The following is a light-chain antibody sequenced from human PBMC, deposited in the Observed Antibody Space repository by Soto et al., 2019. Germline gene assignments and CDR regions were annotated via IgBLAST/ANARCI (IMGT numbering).Light chain of an antibody. J-gene: IGKJ5*01. Sequence: EIVLTQSPVTLPLSPGARATLSCRASQTVSNQLAWYQQKPGQAPSLLIYDASRRVTGSPARFSGSGSGTDFTLTLSRLEPEDFAVYYCQQRAGSSTFGQGTRLEMK. CDR3: QQRAGSST. CDR1: QTVSNQ. V-gene: IGKV3-11*01. CDR2: DAS.